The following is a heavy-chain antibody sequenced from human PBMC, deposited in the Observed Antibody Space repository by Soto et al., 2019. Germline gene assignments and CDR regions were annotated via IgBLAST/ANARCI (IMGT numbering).Heavy chain of an antibody. V-gene: IGHV3-30-3*01. D-gene: IGHD2-21*02. Sequence: GGSLRLSCAASGFTFSANAMHWVRQAPCKGLEWVAVIAYDGTIKIYRDSVKGRFTISRDDSKSTLYLQMNSLRPEDTAVYYCARSQTTVVTPLPPFDPWGQGTLVTVSS. CDR3: ARSQTTVVTPLPPFDP. CDR2: IAYDGTIK. J-gene: IGHJ5*02. CDR1: GFTFSANA.